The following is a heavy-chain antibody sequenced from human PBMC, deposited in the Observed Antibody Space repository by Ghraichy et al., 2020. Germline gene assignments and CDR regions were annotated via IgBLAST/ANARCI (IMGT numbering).Heavy chain of an antibody. CDR1: GGSFSGYY. Sequence: SQTLSLTCAVYGGSFSGYYWSWIRQPPGKGLEWIGEINHSGSTNYNPSLKSRVTISVDTSKNQFSLKLSSVTAADTAVYYCASLPIRGVDYWGQGTLVTVSS. J-gene: IGHJ4*02. D-gene: IGHD3-10*01. CDR2: INHSGST. V-gene: IGHV4-34*01. CDR3: ASLPIRGVDY.